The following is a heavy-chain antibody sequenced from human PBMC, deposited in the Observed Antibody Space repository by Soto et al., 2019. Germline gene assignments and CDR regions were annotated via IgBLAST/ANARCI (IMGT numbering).Heavy chain of an antibody. V-gene: IGHV4-30-4*01. CDR2: ISYSGTT. Sequence: SETLSLTCTVSGGSISSGNYYWSWIRQPPGKGLEWIGFISYSGTTHYSASLRSRVSISVDTSKNQFSLDLSSVTAADTAVYYCARGLGDYVWGSYRSRFDYWGQGTLVTVS. CDR3: ARGLGDYVWGSYRSRFDY. J-gene: IGHJ4*02. CDR1: GGSISSGNYY. D-gene: IGHD3-16*02.